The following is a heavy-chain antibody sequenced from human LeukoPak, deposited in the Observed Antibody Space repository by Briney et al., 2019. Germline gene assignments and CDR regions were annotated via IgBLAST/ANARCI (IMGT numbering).Heavy chain of an antibody. CDR3: ARDDPYGSGSYYTVSFFDY. J-gene: IGHJ4*02. D-gene: IGHD3-10*01. V-gene: IGHV3-48*01. Sequence: GGSLRFSCAASGFTFSSYSMNWVGQAPGKGLEWVSYISSSSRTLYYADSGKGRFTISRDNAKNSLYLQMNSLRAEDTAVYYCARDDPYGSGSYYTVSFFDYWGQGTLVTVSS. CDR1: GFTFSSYS. CDR2: ISSSSRTL.